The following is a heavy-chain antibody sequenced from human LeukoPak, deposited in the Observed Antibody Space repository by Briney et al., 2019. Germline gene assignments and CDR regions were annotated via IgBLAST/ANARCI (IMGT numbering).Heavy chain of an antibody. Sequence: PGGSLRLSCVASGFSLSGYWMYWVRQAPGKGLMYISRNNGDGSTTNYADVVKGRFTMSRDNVKNTLYLQMNSLRAEDTAVYYCAKVVTGGFDYWGQGTLVTVSS. J-gene: IGHJ4*02. V-gene: IGHV3-74*01. D-gene: IGHD7-27*01. CDR1: GFSLSGYW. CDR3: AKVVTGGFDY. CDR2: NNGDGSTT.